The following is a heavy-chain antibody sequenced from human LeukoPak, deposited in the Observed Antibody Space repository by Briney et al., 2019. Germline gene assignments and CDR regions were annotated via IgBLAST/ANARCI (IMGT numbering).Heavy chain of an antibody. CDR2: MNPISGGT. Sequence: GASMKVSCKASGYTFTGYYIHWIRQAPGQGLEWMGWMNPISGGTNYAQKFQGRVTMTRDTSISTAYMELSRLRSDDTAVYYCAREQLLRTTVTTSAARFDPWGQGTLVTVSS. CDR3: AREQLLRTTVTTSAARFDP. D-gene: IGHD4-17*01. CDR1: GYTFTGYY. J-gene: IGHJ5*02. V-gene: IGHV1-2*02.